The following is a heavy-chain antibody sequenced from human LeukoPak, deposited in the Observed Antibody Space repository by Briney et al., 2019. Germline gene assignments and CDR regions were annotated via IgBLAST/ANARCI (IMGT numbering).Heavy chain of an antibody. Sequence: GGSLRLSCAASGFTFSSYEMNWVRQAPGKGLEWVSYISSSGSTRYYADSVKGRFTISRDNAKNPLYLQMNSLGAEDTALYYCARVKSGYIKPGFDYWGQGTLVTVSS. CDR2: ISSSGSTR. CDR1: GFTFSSYE. J-gene: IGHJ4*02. D-gene: IGHD5-12*01. CDR3: ARVKSGYIKPGFDY. V-gene: IGHV3-48*03.